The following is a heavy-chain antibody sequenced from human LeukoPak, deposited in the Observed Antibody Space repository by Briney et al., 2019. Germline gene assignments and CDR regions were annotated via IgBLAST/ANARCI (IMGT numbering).Heavy chain of an antibody. CDR3: ARESGAEAGHFDY. V-gene: IGHV3-48*01. CDR2: ISSSIITI. CDR1: GFTFSSYS. D-gene: IGHD6-19*01. J-gene: IGHJ4*02. Sequence: GGSLRLSCAASGFTFSSYSMNWFRQAPGKGLEWVSYISSSIITIYYTDSVKGRFAISRDNAKNSLYLQMNSLRAEDTAVYYCARESGAEAGHFDYWGQGTLVTVSS.